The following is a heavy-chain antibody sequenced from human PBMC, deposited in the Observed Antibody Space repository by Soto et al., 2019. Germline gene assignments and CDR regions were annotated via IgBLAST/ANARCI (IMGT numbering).Heavy chain of an antibody. CDR3: ARASIAVAGTFWFDP. D-gene: IGHD6-13*01. V-gene: IGHV1-18*04. CDR1: VYAFTSYG. CDR2: ISAYNGNT. Sequence: ASLQVPPKASVYAFTSYGIMWLPQAPGQGLEWMGWISAYNGNTNYALNLQGIVTMTTDTSTSTAYMELRSLRSDDTAVYYCARASIAVAGTFWFDPWGEGTLLSVSS. J-gene: IGHJ5*02.